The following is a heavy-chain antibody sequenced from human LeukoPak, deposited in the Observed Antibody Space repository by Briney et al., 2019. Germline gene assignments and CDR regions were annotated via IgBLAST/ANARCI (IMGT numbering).Heavy chain of an antibody. J-gene: IGHJ4*02. Sequence: GASVKVSCKASGYTFTSYGISWVRQAPGQGLEWMGIINPSGGSTSYAQKFQGRVTMTRDTSTSTVYMELSSLRSEDTAVYYCARDLNLGPTGLDYWGQGTLVTVSS. CDR1: GYTFTSYG. CDR2: INPSGGST. CDR3: ARDLNLGPTGLDY. V-gene: IGHV1-46*01. D-gene: IGHD1-14*01.